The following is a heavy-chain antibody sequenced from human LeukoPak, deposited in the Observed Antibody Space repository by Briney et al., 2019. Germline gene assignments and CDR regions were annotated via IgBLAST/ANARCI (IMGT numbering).Heavy chain of an antibody. Sequence: PGGSLRLSCAASGFTFRSYGMHWVRQAPGTGLEWVAFIWYDGSNKYYADSVKGRFTVSRDNSKNTLYLQMTSLRAEDTAVYYCARGEPLDYAFDIWGQGTMVTVSS. J-gene: IGHJ3*02. CDR3: ARGEPLDYAFDI. CDR1: GFTFRSYG. V-gene: IGHV3-33*01. CDR2: IWYDGSNK.